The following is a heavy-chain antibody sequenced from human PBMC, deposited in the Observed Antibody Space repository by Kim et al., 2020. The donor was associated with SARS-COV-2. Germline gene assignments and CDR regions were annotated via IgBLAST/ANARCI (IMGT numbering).Heavy chain of an antibody. Sequence: SETLSLTCSVSGGSLSSGAYYWSWIRQHPGKGLEWGGYIHDTGTSFYNPSLKSRVTISMDTSKNQISLKLTSVTAADTAVYFCATREAAGGLDSWGQGTLVTV. V-gene: IGHV4-31*03. CDR2: IHDTGTS. D-gene: IGHD1-26*01. CDR3: ATREAAGGLDS. CDR1: GGSLSSGAYY. J-gene: IGHJ5*01.